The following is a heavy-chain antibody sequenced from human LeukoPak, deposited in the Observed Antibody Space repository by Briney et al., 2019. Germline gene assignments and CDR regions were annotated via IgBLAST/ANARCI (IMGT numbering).Heavy chain of an antibody. CDR2: INHSGST. V-gene: IGHV4-34*01. D-gene: IGHD3-10*01. Sequence: PSKTLSLTCAVYGGSFSGYYWSWVRQPPGKGLEWIGEINHSGSTNYNPSLKSRVTISVDTSKNQFSLKLSSVTAADTAVYYCARDVPYYYGSGSYLYAIDYWGQGTLVTVSS. CDR3: ARDVPYYYGSGSYLYAIDY. J-gene: IGHJ4*02. CDR1: GGSFSGYY.